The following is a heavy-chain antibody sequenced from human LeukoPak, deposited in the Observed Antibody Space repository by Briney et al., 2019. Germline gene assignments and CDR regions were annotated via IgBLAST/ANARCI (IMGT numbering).Heavy chain of an antibody. CDR2: INHSGST. V-gene: IGHV4-34*01. Sequence: PSETLSLTCAVYGGSFSGYYWSWIRQPPGKGLEWIGEINHSGSTNYNPSLKSRATISVDTSKNQFSLKLSSVTAADTAVYYCASLRRGELYSLGYWGQGTLVTVSS. D-gene: IGHD3-16*01. J-gene: IGHJ4*02. CDR1: GGSFSGYY. CDR3: ASLRRGELYSLGY.